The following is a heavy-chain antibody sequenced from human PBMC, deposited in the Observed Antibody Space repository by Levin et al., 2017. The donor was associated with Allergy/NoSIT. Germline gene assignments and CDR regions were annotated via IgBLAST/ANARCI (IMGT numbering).Heavy chain of an antibody. Sequence: GGSLRLSCEASGFTFSKNGMHWFRQAPGKGLEWLAVIWFDGSQRYYTESVRGRYTISRDNAKNTLYLEFNSLRADDTAMYYCARFHGGDSGVFDYWGQGTLVTVSS. V-gene: IGHV3-33*01. D-gene: IGHD4-23*01. CDR3: ARFHGGDSGVFDY. J-gene: IGHJ4*02. CDR2: IWFDGSQR. CDR1: GFTFSKNG.